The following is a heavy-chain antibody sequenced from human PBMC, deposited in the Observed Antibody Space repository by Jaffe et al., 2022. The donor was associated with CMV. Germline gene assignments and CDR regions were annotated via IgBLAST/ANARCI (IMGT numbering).Heavy chain of an antibody. J-gene: IGHJ4*02. CDR1: GGSFSGYY. CDR2: INHSGST. Sequence: QVQLQQWGAGLLKPSETLSLTCAVYGGSFSGYYWSWIRQPPGKGLEWIGEINHSGSTNYNPSLKSRVTISVDTSKNQFSLKLSSVTAADTAVYYCAICKSSGWYKYWGQGTLVTVSS. D-gene: IGHD6-19*01. CDR3: AICKSSGWYKY. V-gene: IGHV4-34*01.